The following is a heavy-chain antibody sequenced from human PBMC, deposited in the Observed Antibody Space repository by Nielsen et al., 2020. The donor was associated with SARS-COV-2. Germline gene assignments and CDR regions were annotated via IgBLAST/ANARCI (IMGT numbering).Heavy chain of an antibody. CDR1: GGTFSSYA. Sequence: SVKVSCKASGGTFSSYAISWVRQAPGQGLEWMGGIIPIFGTANYAQKFQGRVTITADESTSTAYMELSSLRSEDTAVYYCAKHNNWNYVAWFDPWGQGTLVTVSS. J-gene: IGHJ5*02. CDR2: IIPIFGTA. CDR3: AKHNNWNYVAWFDP. D-gene: IGHD1-7*01. V-gene: IGHV1-69*13.